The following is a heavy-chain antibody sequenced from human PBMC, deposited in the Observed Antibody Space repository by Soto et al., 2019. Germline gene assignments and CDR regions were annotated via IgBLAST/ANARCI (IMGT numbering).Heavy chain of an antibody. D-gene: IGHD3-10*01. V-gene: IGHV3-33*01. CDR3: ARDLVRENYFDY. CDR2: IWYDGSNK. J-gene: IGHJ4*02. Sequence: GGSLRLSCAASGFTFSSYGMHWVRQAPGKGLEWVAVIWYDGSNKYYADSVKGRFTISRDNSKNTLYLQMKSLRAEDTAVYYCARDLVRENYFDYWGQGTLVTVSS. CDR1: GFTFSSYG.